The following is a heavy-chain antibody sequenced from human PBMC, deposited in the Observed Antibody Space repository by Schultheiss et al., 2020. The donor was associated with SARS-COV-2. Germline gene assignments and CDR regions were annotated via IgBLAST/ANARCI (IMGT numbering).Heavy chain of an antibody. CDR3: ARTSNCYYYYMDV. Sequence: GGSLRLSCAASGFTFSSYAMHWVRQAPGKGLEWVAVISYDGSNKYYADSVKGRFTISRDNSKNTLYLQMNSLRAEDTAVYYCARTSNCYYYYMDVWGKGTTVTVSS. CDR1: GFTFSSYA. V-gene: IGHV3-30*01. J-gene: IGHJ6*03. CDR2: ISYDGSNK.